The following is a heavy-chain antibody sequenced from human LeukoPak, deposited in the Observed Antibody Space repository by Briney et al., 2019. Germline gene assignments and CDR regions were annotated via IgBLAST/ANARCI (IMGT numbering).Heavy chain of an antibody. Sequence: SETLSLTCTVSGGSISSSSYYWGWIRQPPGKGLEWIGSIYYSGSTYYNPPLKSRVTISVDTSKNQFSLKLSSVTAADTAVYYCARRTLLYSGSWYYFDYWGQGTLVTVSS. V-gene: IGHV4-39*01. CDR1: GGSISSSSYY. J-gene: IGHJ4*02. CDR2: IYYSGST. D-gene: IGHD6-13*01. CDR3: ARRTLLYSGSWYYFDY.